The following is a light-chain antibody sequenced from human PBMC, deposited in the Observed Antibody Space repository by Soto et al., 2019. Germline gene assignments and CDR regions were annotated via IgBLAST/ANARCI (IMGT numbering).Light chain of an antibody. J-gene: IGKJ5*01. CDR2: DAS. Sequence: EIVLTQSPVTLSLSPGERATLSCRASQSVRNYLAWYQQKPGQAPRLLIYDASNRATDIPARFSGSGSGTDFTLTISSLEPEDFAVYYCQQRSNWPTTFGQGTRLEIK. CDR3: QQRSNWPTT. CDR1: QSVRNY. V-gene: IGKV3-11*01.